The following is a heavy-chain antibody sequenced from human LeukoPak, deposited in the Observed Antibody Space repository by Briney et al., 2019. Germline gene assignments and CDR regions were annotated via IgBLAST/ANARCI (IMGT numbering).Heavy chain of an antibody. Sequence: GGSLRLSCAASGFTFSSYAMSWVRQAPGKGLEWVSAISGSGGSTFYADSVKGWFTVSRDNSKNTLYLQMNSLRAEDTAVYYCAKGIVVVPASSDAFDIWGQGTMVTVSS. D-gene: IGHD2-2*01. CDR3: AKGIVVVPASSDAFDI. J-gene: IGHJ3*02. V-gene: IGHV3-23*01. CDR1: GFTFSSYA. CDR2: ISGSGGST.